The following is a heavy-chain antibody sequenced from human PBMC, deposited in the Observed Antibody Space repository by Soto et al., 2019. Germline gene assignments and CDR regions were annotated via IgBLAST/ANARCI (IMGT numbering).Heavy chain of an antibody. CDR3: ARHSGVAEDGTD. J-gene: IGHJ1*01. V-gene: IGHV5-10-1*04. CDR1: GYSFTRKW. D-gene: IGHD6-13*01. Sequence: LKISCKASGYSFTRKWISWVRQMPGKGLEWMGRIDPTDSYTRYSPSFQGQVAISADKSINTAYLQWSSLKASDTAMYYCARHSGVAEDGTDWGQGTLVTVSS. CDR2: IDPTDSYT.